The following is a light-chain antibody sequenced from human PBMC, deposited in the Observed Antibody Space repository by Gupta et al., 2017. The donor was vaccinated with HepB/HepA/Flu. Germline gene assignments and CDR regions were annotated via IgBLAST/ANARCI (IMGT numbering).Light chain of an antibody. CDR1: QDISNY. CDR3: QQYDNRPLT. Sequence: DIQLTQSPSSLSASVGDRVTITCQASQDISNYLNWYQQQPGKAPKLLIYDASNLETGVPSRFSGSGSGTDFTFTISSLQPEDIATYYCQQYDNRPLTFGQGTRLEIK. V-gene: IGKV1-33*01. CDR2: DAS. J-gene: IGKJ5*01.